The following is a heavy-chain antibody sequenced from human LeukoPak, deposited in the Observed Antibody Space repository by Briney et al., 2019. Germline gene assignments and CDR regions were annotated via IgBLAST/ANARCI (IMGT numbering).Heavy chain of an antibody. J-gene: IGHJ4*02. CDR2: IYYSGST. CDR3: ARRTVAFALGFDY. V-gene: IGHV4-31*03. CDR1: GGSISSGGYY. D-gene: IGHD6-19*01. Sequence: PSETLSLTCTVSGGSISSGGYYWSWIRQHPGKGLEWIGYIYYSGSTYYNPSLKSRVTISVDTSKNQFSLKLSSVTAADTAVYYCARRTVAFALGFDYWGQGTLVTVSS.